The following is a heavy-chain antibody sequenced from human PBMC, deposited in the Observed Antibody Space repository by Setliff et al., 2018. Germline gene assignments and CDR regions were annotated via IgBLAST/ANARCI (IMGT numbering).Heavy chain of an antibody. Sequence: ASVKVSCKASGYTFVGYYLHWVRQAPGQGLEWMGWISGYNGNTNYAQRFQGRVTTTIDTSTNTAYMELRSLRSDDTAVYYCALEEYTSRWTKRFDPWGQGTLVTVSS. J-gene: IGHJ5*02. CDR1: GYTFVGYY. CDR3: ALEEYTSRWTKRFDP. CDR2: ISGYNGNT. D-gene: IGHD6-13*01. V-gene: IGHV1-18*01.